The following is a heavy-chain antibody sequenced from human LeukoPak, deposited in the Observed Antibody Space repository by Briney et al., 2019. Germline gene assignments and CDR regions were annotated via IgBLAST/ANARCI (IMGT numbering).Heavy chain of an antibody. CDR2: ISTSSSYI. D-gene: IGHD2-15*01. CDR1: GFTFSTYT. Sequence: SPGGSLRLSCAASGFTFSTYTMNWVRQAPGKGLEWVSSISTSSSYIYYADSVKGRFTISRDNARNSLYLQMNTLRAEDTAVYSCARGADGVSSNSRGWFDPWGQGTLVTVSS. V-gene: IGHV3-21*01. J-gene: IGHJ5*02. CDR3: ARGADGVSSNSRGWFDP.